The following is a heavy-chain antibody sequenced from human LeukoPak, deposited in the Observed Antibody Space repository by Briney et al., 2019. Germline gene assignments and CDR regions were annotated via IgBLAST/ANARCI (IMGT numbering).Heavy chain of an antibody. D-gene: IGHD4-11*01. J-gene: IGHJ4*02. Sequence: SGRSLRLSCAASGFTFDDYAMHWVRRAPGKGLEWVSGISWNSGSIGYADSVKGRFTISRDNAKNSLYLQMNSLRAEDTTLYYCAKDSTHDYSNNFDYWGQGTLVTVSS. CDR3: AKDSTHDYSNNFDY. CDR1: GFTFDDYA. V-gene: IGHV3-9*01. CDR2: ISWNSGSI.